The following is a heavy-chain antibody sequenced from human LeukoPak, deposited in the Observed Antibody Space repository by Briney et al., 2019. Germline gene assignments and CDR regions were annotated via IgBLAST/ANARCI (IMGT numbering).Heavy chain of an antibody. CDR3: ARGPRTAMIDYGMDV. Sequence: PSETLSLTCAVYGGSFSGYYWSWIRQPPGKGLEWIGEINHSGSTNYNPSLKSRVTISVDTSKNQFPLELSSVTAADTAVYYCARGPRTAMIDYGMDVWGQGTTVTVSS. D-gene: IGHD3-22*01. CDR2: INHSGST. J-gene: IGHJ6*02. CDR1: GGSFSGYY. V-gene: IGHV4-34*01.